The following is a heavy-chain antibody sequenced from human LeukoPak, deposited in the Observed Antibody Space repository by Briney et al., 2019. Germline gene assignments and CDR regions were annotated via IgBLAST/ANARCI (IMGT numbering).Heavy chain of an antibody. Sequence: ASVKVSCKASGYTFTSYGISWVRQAPGQGLEWMGWINPNSGGTNYAQKFQGRVTMTRDTSISTAYMELSRLRSDDTAVYYCAREYYYDSSGYYWGQGTLVTVSS. D-gene: IGHD3-22*01. V-gene: IGHV1-2*02. CDR1: GYTFTSYG. J-gene: IGHJ4*02. CDR3: AREYYYDSSGYY. CDR2: INPNSGGT.